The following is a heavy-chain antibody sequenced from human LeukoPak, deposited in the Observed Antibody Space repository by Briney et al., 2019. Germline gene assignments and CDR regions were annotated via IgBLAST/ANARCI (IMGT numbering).Heavy chain of an antibody. V-gene: IGHV3-23*01. CDR1: GFTFSSYT. CDR3: AKKGYGGNSDLDYYMDV. J-gene: IGHJ6*03. CDR2: ISGSGGST. Sequence: GGSLRLSCAASGFTFSSYTMNWVRQAPGKGLEWVSAISGSGGSTYYADSVRGRFTISRDNSKNTLYLQMNSLRAEDTAVYYCAKKGYGGNSDLDYYMDVWGKGTTVTISS. D-gene: IGHD4-23*01.